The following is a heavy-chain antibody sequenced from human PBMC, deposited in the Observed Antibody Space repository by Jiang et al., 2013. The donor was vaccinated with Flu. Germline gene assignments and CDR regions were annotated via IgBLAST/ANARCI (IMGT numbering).Heavy chain of an antibody. D-gene: IGHD2-15*01. CDR2: IDWDDDK. J-gene: IGHJ4*02. V-gene: IGHV2-70*11. CDR3: AHMTKYCSAGTCYEAFDY. Sequence: KPTQTLTLTCTFSGFSLRTTGKSVSWICQPPGKALEWLARIDWDDDKYYNPSLRTRLTISKDTSKNRVVLRLTNLDLVDTATYYCAHMTKYCSAGTCYEAFDYWGQGTLVTVSS. CDR1: GFSLRTTGKS.